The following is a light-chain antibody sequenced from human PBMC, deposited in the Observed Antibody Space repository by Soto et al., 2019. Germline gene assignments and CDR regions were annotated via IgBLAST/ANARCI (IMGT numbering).Light chain of an antibody. CDR2: EVS. J-gene: IGLJ2*01. V-gene: IGLV2-23*02. Sequence: QSVLTQPASVSGSPGQSITVSCTGTSSDVGSYDLVSWYQQHPGKAPKLMIYEVSKRPSGVSNRFSGSKSGNTASLTISGLQAEDEGDYYRCSYAGSSTQVFGGGTQLTVL. CDR1: SSDVGSYDL. CDR3: CSYAGSSTQV.